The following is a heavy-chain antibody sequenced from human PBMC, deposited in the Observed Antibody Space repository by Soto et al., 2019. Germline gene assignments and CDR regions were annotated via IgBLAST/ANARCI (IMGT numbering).Heavy chain of an antibody. CDR3: ARCHSDSSGPGYLDS. D-gene: IGHD3-22*01. CDR2: VIPMFPKA. V-gene: IGHV1-69*06. Sequence: QVRLVQSEAEVKKAGSSVKVSCKASCGTFISDAVTWVRQAPGQGLEGMGGVIPMFPKANYAQKFQGRATITADKSTSTVYMELHSLKSEDTALYYCARCHSDSSGPGYLDSWGQGTLVTVTS. J-gene: IGHJ4*02. CDR1: CGTFISDA.